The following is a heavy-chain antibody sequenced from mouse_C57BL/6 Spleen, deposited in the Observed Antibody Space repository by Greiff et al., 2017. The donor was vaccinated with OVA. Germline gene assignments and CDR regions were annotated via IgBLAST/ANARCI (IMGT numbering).Heavy chain of an antibody. V-gene: IGHV1-82*01. Sequence: QVQLKESGPELVKPGASVKISCKASGYAFSSSWMNWVKQRPGKGLEWIGRIYPGDGDTNYNGKFKGKATLTADKSSSTAYMQLSSLTSEDSAVYFCARSGGGSSFYAMDYWGQGTSVTVSS. D-gene: IGHD1-1*01. J-gene: IGHJ4*01. CDR3: ARSGGGSSFYAMDY. CDR2: IYPGDGDT. CDR1: GYAFSSSW.